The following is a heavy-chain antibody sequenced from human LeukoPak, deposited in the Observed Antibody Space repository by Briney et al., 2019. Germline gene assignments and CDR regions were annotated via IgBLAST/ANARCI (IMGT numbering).Heavy chain of an antibody. J-gene: IGHJ5*01. CDR2: ITSSGGT. V-gene: IGHV3-23*01. Sequence: PGGSLRLYCAASGFTFSSYPVSWVRQAPGRGLEWVSAITSSGGTYYIPSVRGRFIVSRDNSRNTLYLQMNGLTAEDTAIYYCAKEDYRDHTTGFDSWGQGTLVTVSS. CDR1: GFTFSSYP. CDR3: AKEDYRDHTTGFDS. D-gene: IGHD4-17*01.